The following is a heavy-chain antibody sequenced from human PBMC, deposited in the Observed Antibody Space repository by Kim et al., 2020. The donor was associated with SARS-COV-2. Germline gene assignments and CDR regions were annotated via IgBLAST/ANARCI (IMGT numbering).Heavy chain of an antibody. V-gene: IGHV3-64D*06. CDR1: GFTFSSYA. Sequence: GGSLRLSCSASGFTFSSYAMHWVRQAPGKGLEYVSAISSNGGSTYYADSVKGRFTISRDNSKNTLYLQMSSLRAEDTAVYYCVKGRYDFWSGGGGYWGQGTLVTVSS. D-gene: IGHD3-3*01. CDR2: ISSNGGST. CDR3: VKGRYDFWSGGGGY. J-gene: IGHJ4*02.